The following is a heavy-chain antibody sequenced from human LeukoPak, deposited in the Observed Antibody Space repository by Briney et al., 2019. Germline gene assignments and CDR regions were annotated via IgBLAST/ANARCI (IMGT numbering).Heavy chain of an antibody. Sequence: PGGSLRLSCAASGFTFSSYWMSWARQAPGKGLEWVANIKQDGSEKYYVDSVKGRFTISRDNAKNSLYLQMNSLRAEDTAVYYCARREYCSSTSCSVTFDYWGQGTLVTVSS. V-gene: IGHV3-7*01. CDR2: IKQDGSEK. CDR1: GFTFSSYW. CDR3: ARREYCSSTSCSVTFDY. D-gene: IGHD2-2*01. J-gene: IGHJ4*02.